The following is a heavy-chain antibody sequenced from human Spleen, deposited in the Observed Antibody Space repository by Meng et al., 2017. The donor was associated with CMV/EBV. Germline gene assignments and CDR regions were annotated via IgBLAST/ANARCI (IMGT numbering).Heavy chain of an antibody. CDR3: ARTRPAVVTGTLEFDY. Sequence: SGPTLVKPTQPLTLTCTFSGFSLSTSGMRVSWIRQPPGKALEWLARIDWDDDKFYNTSLKTRLTISKDTSENQVVLTMTNMDPVDTATYYCARTRPAVVTGTLEFDYWGQGTLVTVSS. J-gene: IGHJ4*02. CDR2: IDWDDDK. D-gene: IGHD1-20*01. CDR1: GFSLSTSGMR. V-gene: IGHV2-70D*14.